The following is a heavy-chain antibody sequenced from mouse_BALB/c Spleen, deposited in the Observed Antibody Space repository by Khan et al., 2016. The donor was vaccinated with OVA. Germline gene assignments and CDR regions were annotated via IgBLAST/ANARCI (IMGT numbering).Heavy chain of an antibody. CDR2: FYPGTDNT. D-gene: IGHD3-2*02. CDR3: AREEALYYFDY. CDR1: GYIFTSYW. Sequence: QVQLKESGAELGRPGASVKLSFKTSGYIFTSYWSHWVKQRSGQGFEWIARFYPGTDNTYYTEKLKDKATLTADKSSSTAYMQLSSLKSEDSAVYFCAREEALYYFDYWGQGTTLTVSS. J-gene: IGHJ2*01. V-gene: IGHV1-76*01.